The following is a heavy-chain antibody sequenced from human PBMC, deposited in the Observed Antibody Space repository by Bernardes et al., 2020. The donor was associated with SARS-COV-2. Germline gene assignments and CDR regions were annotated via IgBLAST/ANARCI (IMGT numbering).Heavy chain of an antibody. CDR1: GFTFSSYE. V-gene: IGHV3-48*03. D-gene: IGHD3-9*01. CDR2: ISGSGSTI. CDR3: AMRDWLHSYYYYGLDV. Sequence: GGSLRLSCAASGFTFSSYEMNWVRQAPGKGLAWVSYISGSGSTIYYADSVKGRFTISRDNAKNSLYLQMNSLRAEDTAIYYCAMRDWLHSYYYYGLDVWGQGTTVTVSS. J-gene: IGHJ6*02.